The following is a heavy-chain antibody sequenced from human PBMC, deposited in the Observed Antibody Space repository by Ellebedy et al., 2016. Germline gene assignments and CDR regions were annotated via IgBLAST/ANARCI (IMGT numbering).Heavy chain of an antibody. J-gene: IGHJ4*02. Sequence: SETLSLTXTVSGDSIAGYYCNWVRQPAGKGLEWVGRIYTSGNTKYNPSLKSRVTMSVDTSKNQFSLKLSSVTAADTAVYYCAREARGRWELGVGWGQGTLVTVSS. CDR3: AREARGRWELGVG. CDR1: GDSIAGYY. CDR2: IYTSGNT. V-gene: IGHV4-4*07. D-gene: IGHD1-26*01.